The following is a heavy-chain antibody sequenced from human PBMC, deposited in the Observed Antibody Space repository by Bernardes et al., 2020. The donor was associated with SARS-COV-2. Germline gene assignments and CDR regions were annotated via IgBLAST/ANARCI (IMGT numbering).Heavy chain of an antibody. CDR3: AKTLWGGASG. CDR2: IDGSGDTA. CDR1: GFTFRNHG. Sequence: GGSLRLSCEASGFTFRNHGMHWVRQAPGKGLEWISGIDGSGDTADYADSVKGRFTISRDNSRNTLYLQMNSLRAEDTAVYYCAKTLWGGASGWGQGALVTVSS. D-gene: IGHD2-21*01. V-gene: IGHV3-23*01. J-gene: IGHJ4*02.